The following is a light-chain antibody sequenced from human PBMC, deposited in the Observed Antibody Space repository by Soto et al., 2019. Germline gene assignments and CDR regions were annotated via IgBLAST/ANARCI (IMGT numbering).Light chain of an antibody. CDR1: QSLVYSDGYAY. Sequence: DVVMTQSPLSLPVTLGQPASISCRSSQSLVYSDGYAYLNWFHQRPGQSPRRLIYKVSNRDSGVPDRFSGSGSGTDFTLKISRVEAEDVGVYYCMQGTHWPPTFGRGIKVEIK. J-gene: IGKJ1*01. V-gene: IGKV2-30*01. CDR2: KVS. CDR3: MQGTHWPPT.